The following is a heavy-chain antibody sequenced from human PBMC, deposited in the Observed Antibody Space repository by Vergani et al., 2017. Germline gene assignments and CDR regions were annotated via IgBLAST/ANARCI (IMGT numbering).Heavy chain of an antibody. J-gene: IGHJ4*02. V-gene: IGHV4-59*01. CDR2: IYYSGST. Sequence: QVQLQQWGAGLLKPSETLSLTCTVSGGSISSYYWSWIRQPPGKGLEWIGYIYYSGSTNYNPSLKSRVTISVDTSKNQFSLKLSSVTAADTAVYYCARDRGLGGYSSFDYWGQGTLVTVSS. CDR1: GGSISSYY. D-gene: IGHD5-18*01. CDR3: ARDRGLGGYSSFDY.